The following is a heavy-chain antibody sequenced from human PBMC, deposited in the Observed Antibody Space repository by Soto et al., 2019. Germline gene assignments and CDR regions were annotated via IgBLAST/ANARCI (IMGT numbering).Heavy chain of an antibody. J-gene: IGHJ4*02. Sequence: ASVKVSCKASGYTFTYRYLHWVRQAPGQALEWMGWITPFNGNTNYAQKFQDRVTITRDRSMSTAYMELSSLRSEDTAMYYCAVVAGTGRFSGLDYWGQGTLVTVSS. D-gene: IGHD6-19*01. V-gene: IGHV1-45*02. CDR2: ITPFNGNT. CDR1: GYTFTYRY. CDR3: AVVAGTGRFSGLDY.